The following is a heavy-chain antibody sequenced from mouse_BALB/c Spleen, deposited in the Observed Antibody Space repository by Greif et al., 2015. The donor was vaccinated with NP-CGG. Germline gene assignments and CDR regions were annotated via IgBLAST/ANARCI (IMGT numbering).Heavy chain of an antibody. Sequence: EVQVVESGGGLVQPGGSRKLSCAASGFTFSSFGMHWVRQAPEKGLEWVAYISSGSSTIYYADTVKGRFTISRDNPKNTLFLQMTCLRSEDTAMYYCARLFDYWGQGTTLTVSS. CDR2: ISSGSSTI. J-gene: IGHJ2*01. V-gene: IGHV5-17*02. CDR1: GFTFSSFG. CDR3: ARLFDY.